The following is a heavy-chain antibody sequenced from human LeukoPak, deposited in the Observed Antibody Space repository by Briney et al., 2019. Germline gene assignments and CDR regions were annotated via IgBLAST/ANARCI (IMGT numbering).Heavy chain of an antibody. D-gene: IGHD6-19*01. V-gene: IGHV4-59*01. CDR2: IYYSGST. J-gene: IGHJ3*02. Sequence: SETLSLTCTVSGGSISSYYWSWIRQPPGKGLEWIGYIYYSGSTNYNPSLKSRVTISVDTSKNQFSLKLSSVTAADTAVYYCARVGLNGYSSGWYDAFDIWGQGTMVTVSS. CDR3: ARVGLNGYSSGWYDAFDI. CDR1: GGSISSYY.